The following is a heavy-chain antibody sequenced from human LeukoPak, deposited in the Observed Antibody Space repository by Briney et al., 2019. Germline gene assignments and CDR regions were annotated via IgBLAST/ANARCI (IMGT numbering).Heavy chain of an antibody. J-gene: IGHJ5*01. D-gene: IGHD6-19*01. CDR1: GYIFTNNW. V-gene: IGHV5-51*01. Sequence: GEALKISSKGFGYIFTNNWIGWVRHMPGKGPESVGIIFPGDSDTRYSPAFQGQVTISADKSSSTAYLEWSSLKASDTAMYYCARLPLAGYNSGHFDSWGQGTLVTVSS. CDR2: IFPGDSDT. CDR3: ARLPLAGYNSGHFDS.